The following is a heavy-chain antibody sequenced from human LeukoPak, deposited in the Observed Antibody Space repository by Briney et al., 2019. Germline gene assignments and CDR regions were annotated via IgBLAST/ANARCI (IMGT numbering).Heavy chain of an antibody. CDR3: AKDQQLQPFHY. D-gene: IGHD2-2*01. V-gene: IGHV3-30*02. CDR2: IWYDGSNK. Sequence: GGSLRLSCAASGFTFSTYGMHWVRQAPGKGLEWVAVIWYDGSNKYYADSVKGRFTISRDNSKNTLYLQMNSLRPEDTSVYYCAKDQQLQPFHYWGQGTLVTVSS. J-gene: IGHJ4*02. CDR1: GFTFSTYG.